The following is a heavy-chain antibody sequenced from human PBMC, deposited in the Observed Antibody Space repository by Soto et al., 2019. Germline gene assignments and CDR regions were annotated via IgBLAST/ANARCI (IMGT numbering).Heavy chain of an antibody. V-gene: IGHV3-30-3*01. CDR3: AGEGTRSSTPYVEY. Sequence: QVQLVESGGGVVQPGRSLRLSCAASGFTFSDYALHWVRQAPGKGLEWVAVISYDGSNKYYADSVKGRFTVSRDNSKNTLYLQMTSLRAGDTAVYYCAGEGTRSSTPYVEYWGQGTLVTVSS. CDR2: ISYDGSNK. J-gene: IGHJ4*02. CDR1: GFTFSDYA. D-gene: IGHD3-10*01.